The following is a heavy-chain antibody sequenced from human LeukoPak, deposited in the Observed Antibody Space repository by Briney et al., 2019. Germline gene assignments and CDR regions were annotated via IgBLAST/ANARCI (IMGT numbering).Heavy chain of an antibody. Sequence: GGSLRLSCAASGFTFSDYYMSWIRQAPGKGLEWVSYISSSGSTIYYADPVKGRFTISRDNAKNSLYLQMNSLRAEDTAVYYCARGYDSSGYSIFQHWGQGTLVTVSS. CDR3: ARGYDSSGYSIFQH. V-gene: IGHV3-11*04. CDR2: ISSSGSTI. CDR1: GFTFSDYY. D-gene: IGHD3-22*01. J-gene: IGHJ1*01.